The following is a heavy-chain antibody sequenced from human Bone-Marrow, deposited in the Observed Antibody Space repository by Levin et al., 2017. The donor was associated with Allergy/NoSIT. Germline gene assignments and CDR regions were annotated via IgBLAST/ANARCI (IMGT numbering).Heavy chain of an antibody. CDR1: GGSFSGYY. CDR3: ASRLRLGELSYVWAFDY. D-gene: IGHD3-16*02. V-gene: IGHV4-34*01. CDR2: INHSGST. Sequence: SQTLSLTCAVYGGSFSGYYWSWIRQPPGKGLEWIGEINHSGSTNYNPSLKSRVTISVDTSKNQFSLKLSSVTAADTAVYYCASRLRLGELSYVWAFDYWGQGTLVTVSS. J-gene: IGHJ4*02.